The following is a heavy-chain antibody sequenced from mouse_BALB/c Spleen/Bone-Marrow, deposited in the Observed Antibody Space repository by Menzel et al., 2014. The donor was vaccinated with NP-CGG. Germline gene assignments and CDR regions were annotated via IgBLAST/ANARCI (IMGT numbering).Heavy chain of an antibody. D-gene: IGHD1-1*01. CDR2: IWAGGST. CDR1: GFSLTSYG. CDR3: ARGSYYEGAMEC. Sequence: QVQLKESGPGLVAPSQSLSITCTVSGFSLTSYGVHWVRQPPGKVLEWLGVIWAGGSTNYNSALMSRLSISKDNSKSQVLLKMNSLQTDDTATYYCARGSYYEGAMECWGKGTLVPVSS. V-gene: IGHV2-9*02. J-gene: IGHJ4*01.